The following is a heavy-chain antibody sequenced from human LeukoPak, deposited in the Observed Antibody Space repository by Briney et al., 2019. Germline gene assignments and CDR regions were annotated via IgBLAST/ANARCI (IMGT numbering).Heavy chain of an antibody. V-gene: IGHV3-33*01. CDR2: IWDDGGNK. D-gene: IGHD3-9*01. CDR1: GFTFSSDG. CDR3: ARAWRLRYYFDY. Sequence: GGSLRLSCAASGFTFSSDGMHWVRQAPGKGREWVAGIWDDGGNKYYADYVKGRFTISRDNSKTTLYMQMYSLRAEDTAVYYCARAWRLRYYFDYWGQGTLVTVSS. J-gene: IGHJ4*02.